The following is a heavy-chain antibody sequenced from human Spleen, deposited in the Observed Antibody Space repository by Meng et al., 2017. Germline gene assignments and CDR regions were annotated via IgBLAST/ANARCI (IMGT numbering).Heavy chain of an antibody. CDR1: GTSFSGYD. J-gene: IGHJ4*02. Sequence: LLQRPESLVTTPPCHGTSFSGYDWDRIRQPPVKALEWMGENNHSGSTNYHPSLKSRATISVDTSQNNLSLKLSSVTAADSAVYYCARGPTTMAHDFDYWGQGTLVTVSS. CDR2: NNHSGST. V-gene: IGHV4-34*01. D-gene: IGHD4-11*01. CDR3: ARGPTTMAHDFDY.